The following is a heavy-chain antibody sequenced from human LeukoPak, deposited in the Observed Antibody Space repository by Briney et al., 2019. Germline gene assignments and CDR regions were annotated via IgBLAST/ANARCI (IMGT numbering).Heavy chain of an antibody. Sequence: GASVKVSCKASGYTFTGYYMHWVRQAPGQGLEWMGWINPNSGGTNYAHKFQGRVTITRDTSISTAYMELSRLRSDDTAVYYCARDRPPQLVRPFDYWGQGTLVTVSS. V-gene: IGHV1-2*07. D-gene: IGHD6-13*01. J-gene: IGHJ4*02. CDR2: INPNSGGT. CDR3: ARDRPPQLVRPFDY. CDR1: GYTFTGYY.